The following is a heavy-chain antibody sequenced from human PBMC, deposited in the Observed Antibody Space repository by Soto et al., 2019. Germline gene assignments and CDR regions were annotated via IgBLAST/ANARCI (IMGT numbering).Heavy chain of an antibody. J-gene: IGHJ6*02. V-gene: IGHV3-11*01. D-gene: IGHD6-6*01. CDR1: GFTFSDYY. CDR3: ARDHFPVSSSPRPYYYYGMDV. Sequence: QVQLVESGGGLVKPGGSLRLSCAASGFTFSDYYMSWIRQAPGKGLEWVSYISSSGSTIYYADSVKGRFTISRDNAKNSLYLQMNSLRAEDTAVYYCARDHFPVSSSPRPYYYYGMDVWGQGTTVTVSS. CDR2: ISSSGSTI.